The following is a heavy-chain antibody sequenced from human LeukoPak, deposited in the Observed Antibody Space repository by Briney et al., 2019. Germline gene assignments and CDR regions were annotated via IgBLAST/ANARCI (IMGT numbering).Heavy chain of an antibody. CDR2: IIPIFGTV. V-gene: IGHV1-69*13. J-gene: IGHJ4*02. Sequence: SVKVSCKASGGTFSSYAISWVRQAPGQGLEWMGGIIPIFGTVNYAQKFQGRVTITADESTSTAYMELSSLRSEDTAVYYCARKTYYYDSSGYYPLDYWGQGTLVAVSS. CDR1: GGTFSSYA. D-gene: IGHD3-22*01. CDR3: ARKTYYYDSSGYYPLDY.